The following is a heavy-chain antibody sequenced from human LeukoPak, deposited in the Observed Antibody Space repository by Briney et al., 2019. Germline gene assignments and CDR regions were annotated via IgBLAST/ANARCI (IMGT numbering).Heavy chain of an antibody. Sequence: GRSLRLSCAASGFTFSSYSRRWVRQPPGKGLEWLAVISFDGSSKYYASSVKGRFTTSRDTTKNSLYLQMNSPRAEDTAVYYCAGGGLYSSSWPGDYWGQGTLVTVST. V-gene: IGHV3-30*04. J-gene: IGHJ4*01. CDR3: AGGGLYSSSWPGDY. D-gene: IGHD6-13*01. CDR2: ISFDGSSK. CDR1: GFTFSSYS.